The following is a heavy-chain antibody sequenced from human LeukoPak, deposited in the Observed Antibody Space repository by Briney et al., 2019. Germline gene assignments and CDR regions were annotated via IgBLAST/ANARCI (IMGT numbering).Heavy chain of an antibody. CDR3: ARGRVSSSTWYSTYYYYFYMDV. D-gene: IGHD1-1*01. V-gene: IGHV4-61*03. J-gene: IGHJ6*03. Sequence: PSETLSLTCAVSGGSISSGGYSWTWIRQPPGKGLEWIGYVDHTGSTNFNPSLNGRVSISRDTTKNLFSLRLRPVTAADTAVYFCARGRVSSSTWYSTYYYYFYMDVWGKGTTVTVPS. CDR1: GGSISSGGYS. CDR2: VDHTGST.